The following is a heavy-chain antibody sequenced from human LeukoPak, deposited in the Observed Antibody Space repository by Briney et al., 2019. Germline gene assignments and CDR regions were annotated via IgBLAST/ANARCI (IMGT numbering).Heavy chain of an antibody. CDR3: ARDGTGSGSYDY. J-gene: IGHJ4*02. CDR1: GFTFSSYG. CDR2: IWYDGSNK. Sequence: GGSLRLSCAASGFTFSSYGMHWVRQAPGKGLEWVAVIWYDGSNKYYADSVKGRFTISRDDSKNTLYLQMNSLRAEDTAVYYCARDGTGSGSYDYWGQGTLVTVSS. V-gene: IGHV3-33*01. D-gene: IGHD1-26*01.